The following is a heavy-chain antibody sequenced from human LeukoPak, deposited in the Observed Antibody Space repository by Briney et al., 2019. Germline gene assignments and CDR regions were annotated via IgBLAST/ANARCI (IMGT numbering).Heavy chain of an antibody. J-gene: IGHJ3*02. CDR1: GVSVSSYY. Sequence: SSETLSLTCTASGVSVSSYYWSWIRQPPGKGLEWIGYIYYSGSTNYNPSLKSRVTISVDTSKNQFSLKLSSVTAADTAVYYCARHARYYGSGSYYTFDIWGQGTMVTVSS. D-gene: IGHD3-10*01. CDR3: ARHARYYGSGSYYTFDI. CDR2: IYYSGST. V-gene: IGHV4-59*08.